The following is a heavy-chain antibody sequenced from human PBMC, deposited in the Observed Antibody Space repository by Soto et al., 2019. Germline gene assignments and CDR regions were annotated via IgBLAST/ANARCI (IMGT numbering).Heavy chain of an antibody. CDR1: GFTFSSYG. Sequence: GGSLRLSCAASGFTFSSYGIHWVRQAAGKGLEWVALISYDGTDKYYADSVKGRFTISRDNSKNTLYLQMSSLGPEDTAVYYCVKERYAQLWLEDYGMDVWGQGTTVTVSS. CDR3: VKERYAQLWLEDYGMDV. J-gene: IGHJ6*02. D-gene: IGHD5-18*01. V-gene: IGHV3-30*18. CDR2: ISYDGTDK.